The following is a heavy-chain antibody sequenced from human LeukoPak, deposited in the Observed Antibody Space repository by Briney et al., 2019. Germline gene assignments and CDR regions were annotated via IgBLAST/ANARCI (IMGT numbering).Heavy chain of an antibody. Sequence: SETLSLTCAVYGGSFSVYYWSWIRQPPGKGLEWIGEINHSGSTNYNPSLKSRFTISVDTSKNQFSLKLSSVTAADTAVYYCARGTDAQAAAGFVLDYWGQGTLVTVSS. V-gene: IGHV4-34*01. CDR2: INHSGST. J-gene: IGHJ4*02. CDR1: GGSFSVYY. D-gene: IGHD6-13*01. CDR3: ARGTDAQAAAGFVLDY.